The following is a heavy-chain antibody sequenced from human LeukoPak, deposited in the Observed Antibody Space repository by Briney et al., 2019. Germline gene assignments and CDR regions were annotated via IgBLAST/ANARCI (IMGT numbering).Heavy chain of an antibody. D-gene: IGHD4/OR15-4a*01. V-gene: IGHV3-30*02. J-gene: IGHJ4*02. Sequence: GGSLRLSCAASGFSFNTYGLHWVRQAPGKGLEWVAFIRYDGNDKSYADSVNGRFTVSRDNAKNSLYLQMNSLRAEDTAMYYCARDLRVLRRSPLGYYFDYWGQGTLVTVSS. CDR3: ARDLRVLRRSPLGYYFDY. CDR1: GFSFNTYG. CDR2: IRYDGNDK.